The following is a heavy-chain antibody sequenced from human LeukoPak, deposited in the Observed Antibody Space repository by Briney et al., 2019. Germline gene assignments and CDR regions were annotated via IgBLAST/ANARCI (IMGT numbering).Heavy chain of an antibody. CDR1: GGSISSNNW. CDR2: IYHSGST. V-gene: IGHV4-4*02. Sequence: SGTLSLTCAVSGGSISSNNWWSWVRPPPGKGLEWIGEIYHSGSTNYNPSLKSRVTISVDKSKNQFSLKLSSVTAADTAVYYCARAVLYYDILTGAQAWFDPWGQGTLVTVSS. CDR3: ARAVLYYDILTGAQAWFDP. J-gene: IGHJ5*02. D-gene: IGHD3-9*01.